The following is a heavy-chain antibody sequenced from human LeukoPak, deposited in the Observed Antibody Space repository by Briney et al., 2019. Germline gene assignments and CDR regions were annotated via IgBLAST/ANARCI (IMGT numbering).Heavy chain of an antibody. CDR3: AKSRQRLRRGEGNAFDI. Sequence: SETLSLTCTVSGGSISSGGYYWSWIRQHPGKGLEWIGYIYYSGSTYYNPSLKSRVTISVDTSKNQFSLKLSSVTAADTAVYYCAKSRQRLRRGEGNAFDIWGQGTMVTVSS. CDR1: GGSISSGGYY. D-gene: IGHD6-25*01. J-gene: IGHJ3*02. V-gene: IGHV4-31*03. CDR2: IYYSGST.